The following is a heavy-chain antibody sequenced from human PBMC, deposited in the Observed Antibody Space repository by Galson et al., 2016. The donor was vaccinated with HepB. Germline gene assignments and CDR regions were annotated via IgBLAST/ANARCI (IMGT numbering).Heavy chain of an antibody. V-gene: IGHV3-48*02. CDR3: ASNQYYYESSAYYYYDY. D-gene: IGHD3-22*01. CDR2: ISISSTII. Sequence: SLRLSCAASGFTFRSYSMNWVRQAPGKGLEWVAYISISSTIIYYADSVKGRFTISRDNAKNSLYLEMYSLRDEDTAVYYCASNQYYYESSAYYYYDYWGQGTLVTVSS. CDR1: GFTFRSYS. J-gene: IGHJ4*02.